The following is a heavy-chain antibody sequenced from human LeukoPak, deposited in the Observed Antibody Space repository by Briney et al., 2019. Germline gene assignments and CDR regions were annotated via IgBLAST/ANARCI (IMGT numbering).Heavy chain of an antibody. D-gene: IGHD6-13*01. CDR2: IYYSGST. V-gene: IGHV4-39*01. J-gene: IGHJ4*02. CDR1: DGSISSSSYY. CDR3: ARRDSSSWGYFDY. Sequence: SETLSLTCTVSDGSISSSSYYWGWIRQPPGKGLESIGNIYYSGSTYYNPSLKSRVTLSVDTSKNQFSLKLSSVTAADTAVYYCARRDSSSWGYFDYWGQGILVTVSS.